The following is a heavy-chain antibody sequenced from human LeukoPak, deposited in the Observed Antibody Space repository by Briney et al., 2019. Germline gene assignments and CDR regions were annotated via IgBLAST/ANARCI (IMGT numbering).Heavy chain of an antibody. CDR1: GFTFSSYG. CDR2: ISSSSSYM. Sequence: GGSLRLSCAASGFTFSSYGMSWVRQAPGKGLEWVSSISSSSSYMYYADSMKGRFTISRDNARNSLYLQMNSLRAEDTAVYYCARVKEASAFDIWGQGTMVTVSS. D-gene: IGHD5-12*01. J-gene: IGHJ3*02. V-gene: IGHV3-21*01. CDR3: ARVKEASAFDI.